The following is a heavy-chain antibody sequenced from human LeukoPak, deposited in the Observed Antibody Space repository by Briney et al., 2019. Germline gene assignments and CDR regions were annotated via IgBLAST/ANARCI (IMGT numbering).Heavy chain of an antibody. Sequence: GGSLRLSCAASGFTFSNAWMSWVRQAPGKGLEWVANIKQDGSEKYYVDSVKGRFTISRDNAKNSLYLQMNSLRAEDTAVYYCAREFPDYYDSSGYYGAFDIWGQGTMVTVSS. J-gene: IGHJ3*02. D-gene: IGHD3-22*01. CDR2: IKQDGSEK. V-gene: IGHV3-7*05. CDR3: AREFPDYYDSSGYYGAFDI. CDR1: GFTFSNAW.